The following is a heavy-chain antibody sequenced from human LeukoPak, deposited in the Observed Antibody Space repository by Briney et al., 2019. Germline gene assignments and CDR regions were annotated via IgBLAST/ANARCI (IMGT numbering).Heavy chain of an antibody. CDR2: IGGSSSDI. D-gene: IGHD1-26*01. CDR3: ARRGFHDYSGFDY. V-gene: IGHV3-21*01. CDR1: AFTFSSYS. J-gene: IGHJ4*02. Sequence: GGSLRLSCAGSAFTFSSYSMNWVRQAPGKGLEWDSSIGGSSSDIYYAASVKGRFTISRDNAKNSLYLQMKSLRAEDTAVYYCARRGFHDYSGFDYWGQGTLVTVSS.